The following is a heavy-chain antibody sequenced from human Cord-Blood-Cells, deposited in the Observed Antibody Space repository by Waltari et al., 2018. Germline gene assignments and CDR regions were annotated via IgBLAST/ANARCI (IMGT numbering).Heavy chain of an antibody. CDR1: GYSISSGYY. J-gene: IGHJ3*02. D-gene: IGHD3-3*01. CDR2: MYHSGTT. Sequence: QVQLQESGPGLVKPSETLSLTCAVSGYSISSGYYWGWIRQPPGKGLEWIGCMYHSGTTYPNPSLKSRVTISVDTSKNQFSLKLSSVTAADTAVYYCARSMGYDFWSGYSGDAFDIWGQGTMVTVSS. CDR3: ARSMGYDFWSGYSGDAFDI. V-gene: IGHV4-38-2*01.